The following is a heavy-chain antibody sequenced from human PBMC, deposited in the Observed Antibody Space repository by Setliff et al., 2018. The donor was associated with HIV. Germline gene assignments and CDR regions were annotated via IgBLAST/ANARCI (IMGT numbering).Heavy chain of an antibody. CDR3: ASEKVAWTVSDSFFEF. V-gene: IGHV4-59*01. CDR2: VHYSGNT. CDR1: GVSMTNNY. Sequence: PSETLSLTCSVSGVSMTNNYWTWIRQSPGKGLEWIGYVHYSGNTRYNPSLKSRVTISVDTSKNKFSLKLSSVTAADPAVYYCASEKVAWTVSDSFFEFWGQGVPVTVSS. D-gene: IGHD2-15*01. J-gene: IGHJ4*02.